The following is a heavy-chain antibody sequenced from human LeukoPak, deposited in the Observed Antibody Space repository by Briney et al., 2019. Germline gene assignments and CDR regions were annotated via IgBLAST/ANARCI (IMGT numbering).Heavy chain of an antibody. D-gene: IGHD2-2*01. J-gene: IGHJ5*02. CDR3: ARTDLYCSSTSCYSNWFDP. Sequence: ASAKVSCKASGYTFTSYGITWVRQAPGQGLEWMGWISGYNGNINYAQKLQGRVTMTTDTSTSTAYMDLRSLRSDDTAVYYCARTDLYCSSTSCYSNWFDPWGQGTLVTVSS. CDR2: ISGYNGNI. CDR1: GYTFTSYG. V-gene: IGHV1-18*01.